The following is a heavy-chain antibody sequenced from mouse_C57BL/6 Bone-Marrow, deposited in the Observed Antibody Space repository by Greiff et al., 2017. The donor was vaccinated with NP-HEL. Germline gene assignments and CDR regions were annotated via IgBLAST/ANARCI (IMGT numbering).Heavy chain of an antibody. Sequence: VQLQQSGAELARPGASVKLSCKASGYTFTSYGISWVKQRTGQGLEWIGEIYPRSGNTYYNEKFKGKATLTADKSSSTAYMELRSLTSEDSAVYFCARGGFLLLRPDDYFDYWGQGTTLTVSS. CDR1: GYTFTSYG. CDR2: IYPRSGNT. V-gene: IGHV1-81*01. CDR3: ARGGFLLLRPDDYFDY. J-gene: IGHJ2*01. D-gene: IGHD1-1*01.